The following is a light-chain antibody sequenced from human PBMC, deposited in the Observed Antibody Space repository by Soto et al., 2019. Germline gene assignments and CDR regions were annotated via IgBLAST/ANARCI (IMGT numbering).Light chain of an antibody. Sequence: EIVMTQSPATLSVSPGERATLSCRASQSVSRNLAWYQRKPGQAPRLLIYAASTRATGIPAKFSGSGSGTEFNLTLSSLQSKDFAVYFCQQYDDWLRLTCGGGIKGDIK. CDR1: QSVSRN. J-gene: IGKJ4*01. V-gene: IGKV3-15*01. CDR2: AAS. CDR3: QQYDDWLRLT.